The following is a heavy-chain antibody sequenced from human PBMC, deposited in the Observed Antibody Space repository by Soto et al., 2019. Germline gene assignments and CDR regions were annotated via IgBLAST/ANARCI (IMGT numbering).Heavy chain of an antibody. Sequence: QLQLQESGPGLVKPSETLSLTCTVSGGSISSSSYYWGWIRQPPGKGLEWIGSIYYSGSTYYNPSLKSRVTISVETSKNQSSLKLSSVTAADTAVYYCATLRSDSGELPFSDFDSWGQGTLVTVSS. D-gene: IGHD3-16*02. J-gene: IGHJ4*02. CDR3: ATLRSDSGELPFSDFDS. CDR1: GGSISSSSYY. V-gene: IGHV4-39*01. CDR2: IYYSGST.